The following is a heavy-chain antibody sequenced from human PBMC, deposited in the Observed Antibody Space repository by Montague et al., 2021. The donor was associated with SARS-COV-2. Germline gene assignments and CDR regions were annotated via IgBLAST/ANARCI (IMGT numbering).Heavy chain of an antibody. Sequence: SETLSLTCTVSNVPINNYSRRWIRQAPGKGLEWIGHIYNSGTTDYNPSLRSRVTISMDTSRNQFSLKLRSVTTADTAIYYCATDAESDRPADFDDWGQGTLVTVSS. CDR2: IYNSGTT. CDR1: NVPINNYS. D-gene: IGHD1-14*01. J-gene: IGHJ4*02. V-gene: IGHV4-59*01. CDR3: ATDAESDRPADFDD.